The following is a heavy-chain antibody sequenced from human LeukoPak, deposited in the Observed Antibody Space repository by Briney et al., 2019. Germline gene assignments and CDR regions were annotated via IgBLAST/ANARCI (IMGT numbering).Heavy chain of an antibody. V-gene: IGHV3-11*04. CDR1: GFTLSDYY. CDR2: ISSSGSTI. CDR3: ARDLDYYDSSGYWGYFDY. J-gene: IGHJ4*02. D-gene: IGHD3-22*01. Sequence: GGSLRLSCAASGFTLSDYYMSWIRQAPGKGLEWVSYISSSGSTIYYADSVKGRFTISRDNAKNSLYLQMNSLRAEDTAVYYCARDLDYYDSSGYWGYFDYWGQGTLVTVSS.